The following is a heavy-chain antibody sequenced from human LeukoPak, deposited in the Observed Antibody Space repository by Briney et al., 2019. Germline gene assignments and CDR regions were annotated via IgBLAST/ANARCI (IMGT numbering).Heavy chain of an antibody. J-gene: IGHJ4*02. V-gene: IGHV3-23*01. Sequence: GGSLRLSCAASGLYFSSHGMSWVRQAPWKGPEWVSSISSGSDYTFYADSVKGRFTISRDNSKNTLYLQMNSLRAEDTAVYYCAKGVGDYDYVWGSYRYDYWGQGTLVTVSS. D-gene: IGHD3-16*02. CDR1: GLYFSSHG. CDR3: AKGVGDYDYVWGSYRYDY. CDR2: ISSGSDYT.